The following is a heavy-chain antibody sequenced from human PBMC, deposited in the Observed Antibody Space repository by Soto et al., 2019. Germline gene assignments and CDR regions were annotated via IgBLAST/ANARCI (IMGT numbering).Heavy chain of an antibody. CDR1: GYSFAGDW. J-gene: IGHJ4*02. V-gene: IGHV5-10-1*01. CDR3: ARQIYDSDSGPNFQYYFDS. Sequence: VESLKISCNGSGYSFAGDWITWVRQMPWKGLEWMGRIDPSDSQTYYSPSFRGHVTIPAAKSITTVFLQWSSLRASDTAMYYCARQIYDSDSGPNFQYYFDSWGQGTLVTVSS. CDR2: IDPSDSQT. D-gene: IGHD3-22*01.